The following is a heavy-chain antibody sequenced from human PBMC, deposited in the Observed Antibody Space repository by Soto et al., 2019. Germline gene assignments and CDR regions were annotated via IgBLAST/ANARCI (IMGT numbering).Heavy chain of an antibody. V-gene: IGHV4-31*03. Sequence: TLALTCTVSGGSISSGGYYWSWIRHHPGKGLEWIGYIYYTGITYYNPSLKSRVTISLDTSKNQFSLKVNSVTAADTAVYYCAREFILSVTGRGVMAFCGQGSTVIVS. CDR3: AREFILSVTGRGVMAF. CDR2: IYYTGIT. J-gene: IGHJ6*02. CDR1: GGSISSGGYY. D-gene: IGHD2-15*01.